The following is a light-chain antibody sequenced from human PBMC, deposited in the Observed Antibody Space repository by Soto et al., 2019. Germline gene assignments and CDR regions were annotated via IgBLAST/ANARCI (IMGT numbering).Light chain of an antibody. J-gene: IGLJ1*01. CDR3: SSYTTSSTLNV. CDR1: SSDVGTYNY. CDR2: DVS. Sequence: QSALTQPASVSGSPGQSITISCTGTSSDVGTYNYVSWYQQHPGKAPKLMIYDVSNRPSGVSNRFSGSKSDNTASLTISGLQAEDEADYYCSSYTTSSTLNVFGTGTKVTVL. V-gene: IGLV2-14*01.